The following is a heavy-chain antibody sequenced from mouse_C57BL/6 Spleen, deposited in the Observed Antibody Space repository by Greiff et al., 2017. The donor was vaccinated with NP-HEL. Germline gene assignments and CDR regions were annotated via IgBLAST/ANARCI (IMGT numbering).Heavy chain of an antibody. J-gene: IGHJ3*01. CDR1: GYTFTSYW. CDR2: INPSNGGT. CDR3: ARSGTTVVAPFAY. V-gene: IGHV1-53*01. D-gene: IGHD1-1*01. Sequence: QVHVKQPGTELVKPGASVKLSCKASGYTFTSYWMHWVKQRPGQGLEWIGNINPSNGGTNYNEKFKSKATLTVDKSSSTAYMQLSSLTSEDSAVYYCARSGTTVVAPFAYWGQGTLVTVSA.